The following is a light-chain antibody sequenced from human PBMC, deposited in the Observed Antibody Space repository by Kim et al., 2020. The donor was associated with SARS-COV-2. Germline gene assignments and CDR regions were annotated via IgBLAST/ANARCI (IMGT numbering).Light chain of an antibody. J-gene: IGKJ2*03. CDR1: QSLLHSNGYNY. Sequence: EPASSSCRSSQSLLHSNGYNYLDWYLQKPGQSPQLLIDLGSNRASGVPDRFSGSGSGTDFTLKISRVEAEDVGVYYCMQALQTSYSFGQGTKLEI. CDR2: LGS. CDR3: MQALQTSYS. V-gene: IGKV2-28*01.